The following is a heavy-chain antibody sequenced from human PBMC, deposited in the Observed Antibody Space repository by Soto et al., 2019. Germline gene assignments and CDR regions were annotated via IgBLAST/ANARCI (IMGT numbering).Heavy chain of an antibody. J-gene: IGHJ4*02. D-gene: IGHD5-18*01. V-gene: IGHV1-69*12. Sequence: QVQLVQSGAEVKKPESSVKVSCKAPGGTFSTYAISWVRQAPGQGLEWMGGIIPMFGTANYAQRFQDRVTITADESTNTVYVERSSLRSADTAVYFCASGIQLWLRRINNGYSGWGQGTLVTVSS. CDR1: GGTFSTYA. CDR2: IIPMFGTA. CDR3: ASGIQLWLRRINNGYSG.